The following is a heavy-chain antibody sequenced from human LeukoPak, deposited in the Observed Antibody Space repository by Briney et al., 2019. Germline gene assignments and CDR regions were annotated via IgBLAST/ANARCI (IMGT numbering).Heavy chain of an antibody. J-gene: IGHJ5*02. Sequence: PSETLSLTCTVSGVSISSSSYYWGWIRQPPGKGLEWIGSINYSGSTYYSPSLKSRVTISVDTSKNQFSLKLNSVTAAETAVYYCARGVERIFGVVNWFDPWGQGTPVTVSS. CDR1: GVSISSSSYY. CDR2: INYSGST. V-gene: IGHV4-39*02. D-gene: IGHD3-3*01. CDR3: ARGVERIFGVVNWFDP.